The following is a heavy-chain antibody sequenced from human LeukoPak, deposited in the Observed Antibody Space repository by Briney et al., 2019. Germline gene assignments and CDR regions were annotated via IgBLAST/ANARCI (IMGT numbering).Heavy chain of an antibody. Sequence: GGSLTLSCAASGFTVSSNYMSWVRQAPGKGLEWVSFIYSGGSTYYADSVKGRVTISRNNSKNTLYLQMNSLRAEDTAVYYCARDKSEVILVGATGTPYYYYYMDVWGKGTTVTVSS. V-gene: IGHV3-53*01. J-gene: IGHJ6*03. CDR3: ARDKSEVILVGATGTPYYYYYMDV. CDR1: GFTVSSNY. D-gene: IGHD1-26*01. CDR2: IYSGGST.